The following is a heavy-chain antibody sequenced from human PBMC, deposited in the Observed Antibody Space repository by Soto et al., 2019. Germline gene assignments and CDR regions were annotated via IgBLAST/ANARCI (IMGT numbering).Heavy chain of an antibody. Sequence: PGGSLRLSCAASGFTFSSYAMSWVRQAPGKGLEWVANIKQDGSQKYYVDSVKGRFTISRDNAKNSLYLQMNSLRAEDTAIYYCARSNYDFWSGGSLDIWGQGTMVTVSS. CDR3: ARSNYDFWSGGSLDI. CDR2: IKQDGSQK. V-gene: IGHV3-7*03. J-gene: IGHJ3*02. CDR1: GFTFSSYA. D-gene: IGHD3-3*01.